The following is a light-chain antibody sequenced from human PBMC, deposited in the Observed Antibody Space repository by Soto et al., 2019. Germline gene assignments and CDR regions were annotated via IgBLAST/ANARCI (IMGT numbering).Light chain of an antibody. J-gene: IGKJ3*01. Sequence: DIQMTQSPSSLSASVGDRVTITCQASQDITKYLNWYQQKPGKVPKLLIYGATKLETGVPSRFSGSGSGTDFTFTIRGLQSEDFATSYCQQYDILPRAFGPGTKVYV. V-gene: IGKV1-33*01. CDR3: QQYDILPRA. CDR1: QDITKY. CDR2: GAT.